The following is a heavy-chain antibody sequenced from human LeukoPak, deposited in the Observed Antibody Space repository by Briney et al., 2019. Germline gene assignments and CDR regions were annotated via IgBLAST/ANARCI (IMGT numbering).Heavy chain of an antibody. CDR3: ATMIVVDPREDDAFDI. Sequence: GGSLRLSCAASGFTFSSYWMHWVRHAPGKGLVWVSRINSDGSSTSYADSVKGRFTISRDNAKNTLYLQMNSLRAEDTAVYYCATMIVVDPREDDAFDIWGQGTRVTVSS. D-gene: IGHD3-22*01. CDR1: GFTFSSYW. CDR2: INSDGSST. J-gene: IGHJ3*02. V-gene: IGHV3-74*01.